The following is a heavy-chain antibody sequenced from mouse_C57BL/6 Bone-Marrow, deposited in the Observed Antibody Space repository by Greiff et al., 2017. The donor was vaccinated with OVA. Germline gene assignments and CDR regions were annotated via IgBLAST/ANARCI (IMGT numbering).Heavy chain of an antibody. J-gene: IGHJ3*01. CDR1: GYAFSSSW. CDR2: IYPGDGDT. V-gene: IGHV1-82*01. D-gene: IGHD3-3*01. CDR3: ARLGDPWFAY. Sequence: QVQLQQSGPELVKPGASVKISCKASGYAFSSSWMNWVKQRPGKGLEWIGRIYPGDGDTNYNGKFKGKATLTADKSSSTAYMQLSSLTSEDSAVYFCARLGDPWFAYWGQGTLVTVSA.